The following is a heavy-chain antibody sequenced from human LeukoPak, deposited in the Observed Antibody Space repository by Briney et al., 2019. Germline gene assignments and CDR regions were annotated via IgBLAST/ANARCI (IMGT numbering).Heavy chain of an antibody. Sequence: PSETLSLTCAVSGGPISSGGYSWSWIRQPPGKGLEWIGYIYHSGSTYYNPSLKSRVTISVDRSKNQFSLKLSSVTAADTAVYYCARDGGSGSRHFDYWGQGTPVTVSS. CDR3: ARDGGSGSRHFDY. D-gene: IGHD3-10*01. V-gene: IGHV4-30-2*01. CDR1: GGPISSGGYS. J-gene: IGHJ4*02. CDR2: IYHSGST.